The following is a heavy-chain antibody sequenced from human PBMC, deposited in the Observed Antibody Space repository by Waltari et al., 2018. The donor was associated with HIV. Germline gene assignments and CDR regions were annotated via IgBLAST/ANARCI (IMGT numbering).Heavy chain of an antibody. CDR1: GASISSGNYY. CDR3: VRSRITIFGVVTDAFDI. J-gene: IGHJ3*02. D-gene: IGHD3-3*01. V-gene: IGHV4-61*02. Sequence: VQLQESGPGLVKPSQTLSLTCTVSGASISSGNYYWSWTRQPAGKELEWIGRIYISGSTNYNPSLKSRVTISIDTSKNQFSLKLTSVTAADTAVYYCVRSRITIFGVVTDAFDIWGQGTMVTVSS. CDR2: IYISGST.